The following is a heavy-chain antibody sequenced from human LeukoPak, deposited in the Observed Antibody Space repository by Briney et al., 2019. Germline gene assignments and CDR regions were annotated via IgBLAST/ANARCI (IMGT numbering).Heavy chain of an antibody. V-gene: IGHV1-69*13. Sequence: SVKVSCKASGGTFSSYAISWVRQAPGQGLEWMGGIIPIFGTANYAQKFQGRVTITADESTSTAYMELSSLTSEDTAVYYCAFTITIFGVANEYNWFDPWGQGTLVTVSS. D-gene: IGHD3-3*01. CDR2: IIPIFGTA. CDR1: GGTFSSYA. J-gene: IGHJ5*02. CDR3: AFTITIFGVANEYNWFDP.